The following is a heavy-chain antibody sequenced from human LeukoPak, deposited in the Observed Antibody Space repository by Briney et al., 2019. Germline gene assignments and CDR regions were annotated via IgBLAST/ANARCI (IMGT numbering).Heavy chain of an antibody. V-gene: IGHV1-18*01. D-gene: IGHD1-1*01. Sequence: ASVKVSSKAFGYSFGTSSISWVRQAPGQRLEWMGWISPNNGNTHYAQGVQGRVTMTTDTSRSTAYMELRSLRSDDTAVYYCTRVRNSNNWWGAFDIWGQGTMVTVSS. J-gene: IGHJ3*02. CDR2: ISPNNGNT. CDR1: GYSFGTSS. CDR3: TRVRNSNNWWGAFDI.